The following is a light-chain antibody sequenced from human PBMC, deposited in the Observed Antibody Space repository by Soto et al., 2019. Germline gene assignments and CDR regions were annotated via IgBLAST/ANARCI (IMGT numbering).Light chain of an antibody. Sequence: EIVLTQSPDTLSLSPGERATLSCRASQSISSGYLAWYQQKPAQPPRLVIFAASLRATGIPDRFSGSGSGTDFTLSINRLEPEDFAVYYCHQYSASPNTFSQGTKVDIK. J-gene: IGKJ2*01. CDR2: AAS. V-gene: IGKV3-20*01. CDR1: QSISSGY. CDR3: HQYSASPNT.